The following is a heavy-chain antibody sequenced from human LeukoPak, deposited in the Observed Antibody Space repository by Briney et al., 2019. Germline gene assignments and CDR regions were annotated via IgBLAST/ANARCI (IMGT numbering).Heavy chain of an antibody. V-gene: IGHV3-74*01. CDR2: INSDGSST. CDR3: AKDLISSGWDFQR. Sequence: PGGSLRLSCAASGFTFSSYWMHWVRQAPGKGLVWVSRINSDGSSTSYADSVKGRFTISRDNSKNTLYLQMNSLRAEDTAVYYCAKDLISSGWDFQRWGQGTLVTVSS. J-gene: IGHJ1*01. D-gene: IGHD6-19*01. CDR1: GFTFSSYW.